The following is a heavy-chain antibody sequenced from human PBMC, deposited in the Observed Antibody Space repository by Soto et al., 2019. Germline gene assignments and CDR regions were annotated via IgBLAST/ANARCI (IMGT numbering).Heavy chain of an antibody. J-gene: IGHJ6*03. CDR3: ARGGTSYYGSGSYSLYYYMDV. D-gene: IGHD3-10*01. CDR2: TYYRSKWYN. CDR1: GDSVSSNSAA. V-gene: IGHV6-1*01. Sequence: PSQTLSLTCVISGDSVSSNSAAWNWIRQSPSRGLEWLGRTYYRSKWYNDYAVSVKSRITINPDTSKNQFSLQLNSVTPEDTAVYYCARGGTSYYGSGSYSLYYYMDVWGKGTTVTVSS.